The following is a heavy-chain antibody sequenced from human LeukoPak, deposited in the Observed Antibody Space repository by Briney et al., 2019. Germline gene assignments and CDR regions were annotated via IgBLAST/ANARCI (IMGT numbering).Heavy chain of an antibody. J-gene: IGHJ4*02. V-gene: IGHV1-2*02. CDR1: GFAFTDYY. CDR3: ASEGNGLLSKDFDY. CDR2: IGPHSSAT. Sequence: ASMKVSCKSSGFAFTDYYIHWVRQAPGQGLEWVGYIGPHSSATSSPQEFQGRVTMTRDTSMSTAYMELTRLTSDDTAVYYCASEGNGLLSKDFDYWGQGTLVTVSS. D-gene: IGHD2/OR15-2a*01.